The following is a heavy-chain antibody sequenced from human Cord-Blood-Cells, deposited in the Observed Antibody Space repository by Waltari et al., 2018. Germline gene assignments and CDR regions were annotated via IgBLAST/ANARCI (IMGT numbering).Heavy chain of an antibody. CDR3: ARKYSSSSSWFDP. CDR2: INQSGST. CDR1: GGSFSGYY. D-gene: IGHD6-6*01. J-gene: IGHJ5*02. V-gene: IGHV4-34*01. Sequence: QVQLQQWGAGLLKPSETLSLTCAVYGGSFSGYYWSWIRQPPGKGLEWIGEINQSGSTNYNPSLKSRVTISVDTSKNQFSLKLSSVTAADTAVYYCARKYSSSSSWFDPWGQGTLVTVSS.